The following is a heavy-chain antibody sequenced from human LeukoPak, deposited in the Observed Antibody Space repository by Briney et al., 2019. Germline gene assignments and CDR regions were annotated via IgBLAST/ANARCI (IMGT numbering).Heavy chain of an antibody. V-gene: IGHV3-74*01. D-gene: IGHD1-1*01. J-gene: IGHJ4*02. CDR1: GFTFSSYW. CDR3: ARAYNSHFDY. CDR2: IKSNGSST. Sequence: GGSLRLSCAASGFTFSSYWMHWVRQAPGKGLVCVSRIKSNGSSTSYAGSVKGRSPISRADAKNTLHLQRNRLRAEAPAVYYCARAYNSHFDYWGQGALVTVSS.